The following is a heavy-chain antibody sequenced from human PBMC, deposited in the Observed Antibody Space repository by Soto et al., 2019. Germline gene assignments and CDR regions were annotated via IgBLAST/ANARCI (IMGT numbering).Heavy chain of an antibody. CDR1: GGSISSGNYY. CDR3: ATMGTPVTGLYYFDY. J-gene: IGHJ4*02. CDR2: ISYSGTT. Sequence: QVQLQESGPGLVKPSQPLSLTCTVSGGSISSGNYYWSWIRQPPGKGLEWIGFISYSGTTHYRPSLRSRVSISVDASKNQFSLDLSSVTAADTAVYYCATMGTPVTGLYYFDYWGQGTLVTVSS. D-gene: IGHD4-17*01. V-gene: IGHV4-30-4*01.